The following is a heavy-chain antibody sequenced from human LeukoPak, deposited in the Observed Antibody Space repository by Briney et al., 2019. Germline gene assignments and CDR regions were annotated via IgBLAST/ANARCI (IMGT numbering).Heavy chain of an antibody. CDR3: ARMNYYGSSDNWFDP. J-gene: IGHJ5*02. CDR2: IYYSGST. Sequence: TSETLSLTCTVSGGSISSYYWIWIRQPPGKVLEWIGYIYYSGSTNYNPSLKSRVTISVDTSKNQFSLKLSSVTAADTAVYYCARMNYYGSSDNWFDPWGQGTLVTVSS. CDR1: GGSISSYY. V-gene: IGHV4-59*08. D-gene: IGHD3-10*01.